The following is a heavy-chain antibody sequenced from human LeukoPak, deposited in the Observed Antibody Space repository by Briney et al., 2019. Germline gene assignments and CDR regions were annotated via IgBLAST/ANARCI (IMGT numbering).Heavy chain of an antibody. V-gene: IGHV3-21*01. D-gene: IGHD2-15*01. CDR3: ARVYCSGGSCYLGAFDI. CDR2: ISSSSSYI. Sequence: GGSLRLSCAASGFTFSSYGMHWVRQAPGKGLEWVSSISSSSSYIYYADSVKGRFTISRDNAKNSLYLQMNSLRAEDTAVYYCARVYCSGGSCYLGAFDIWGQGTMVTVSS. J-gene: IGHJ3*02. CDR1: GFTFSSYG.